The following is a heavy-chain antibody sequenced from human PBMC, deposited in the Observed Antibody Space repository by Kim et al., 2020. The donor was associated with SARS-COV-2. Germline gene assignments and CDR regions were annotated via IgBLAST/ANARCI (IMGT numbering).Heavy chain of an antibody. D-gene: IGHD3-22*01. Sequence: DSVKGRFTISRDNAKNSLYLQMNSLRAEDTALYYCARGGVYYDSSGYYGYWGQGTLVTVSS. V-gene: IGHV3-20*03. J-gene: IGHJ4*02. CDR3: ARGGVYYDSSGYYGY.